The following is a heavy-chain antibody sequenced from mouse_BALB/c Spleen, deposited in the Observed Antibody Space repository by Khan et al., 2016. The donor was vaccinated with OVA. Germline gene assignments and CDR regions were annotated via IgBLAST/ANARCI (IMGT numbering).Heavy chain of an antibody. V-gene: IGHV1-7*01. CDR2: INPTSVYT. CDR3: KRDRRED. J-gene: IGHJ2*01. CDR1: GYTFTTYW. Sequence: VQLKQSGAELAKPGASVKMSCKASGYTFTTYWMHWVKQRPGQGLEWIGYINPTSVYTDYNEKFKDRATLSADKTSRTAYMQLSSLTYEDSAVYYCKRDRREDWGQGTTLKVSS.